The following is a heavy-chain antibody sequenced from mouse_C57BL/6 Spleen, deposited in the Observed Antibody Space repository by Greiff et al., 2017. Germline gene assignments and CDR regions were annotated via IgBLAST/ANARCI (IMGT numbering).Heavy chain of an antibody. CDR3: ARGGSSYVGYFEG. V-gene: IGHV1-50*01. CDR2: IDPSDSYT. D-gene: IGHD1-1*01. CDR1: GYTFTSYW. Sequence: QVQLQQPGAELVKPGASVKLSCKASGYTFTSYWMQWVKQRPGQGLEWIGEIDPSDSYTNYNQKFKGKATLTVDTSSSTAYMQLSSLTTEDSAVYYCARGGSSYVGYFEGRGTGTTVTVAA. J-gene: IGHJ1*03.